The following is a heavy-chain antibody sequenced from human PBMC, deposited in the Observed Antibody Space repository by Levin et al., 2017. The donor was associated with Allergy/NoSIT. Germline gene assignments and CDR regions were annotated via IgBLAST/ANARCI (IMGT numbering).Heavy chain of an antibody. D-gene: IGHD3/OR15-3a*01. V-gene: IGHV5-51*01. J-gene: IGHJ4*02. CDR1: GYTFGNFW. CDR2: IYRGDSDA. Sequence: KVSCKASGYTFGNFWIGWVRQMPGKGLEWMGIIYRGDSDARYSPSFQGQVTISTDESISTAYLLWSNLKASDTAMYYCARHPEFWTGYYFDSWGQGTLVTVSS. CDR3: ARHPEFWTGYYFDS.